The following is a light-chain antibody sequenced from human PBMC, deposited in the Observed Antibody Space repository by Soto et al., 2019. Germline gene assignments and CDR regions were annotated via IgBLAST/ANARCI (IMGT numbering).Light chain of an antibody. CDR1: QSVSTN. Sequence: ETVMTQSPATLSVSPGERATLSCRASQSVSTNLAWYQQKPGQPPRLLIYGTSTRATGIPARFSGSGSGTEFTLTISSLPSEDFSVYYCQQYNNWPLTFGGGTRVEIK. V-gene: IGKV3-15*01. CDR2: GTS. J-gene: IGKJ4*01. CDR3: QQYNNWPLT.